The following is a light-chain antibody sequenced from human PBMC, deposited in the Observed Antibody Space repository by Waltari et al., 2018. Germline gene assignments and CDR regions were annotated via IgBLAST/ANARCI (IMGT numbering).Light chain of an antibody. Sequence: SSELTQDPAVSVALGQTVRITCQGDSLRTYYANWYQQRPGQAPVLVIYGKNNRPSGIPDRFSGSSSGNTASLTISGAQAEDEADYYCNSRDSSGNHVLFGGGTKLTVL. CDR3: NSRDSSGNHVL. J-gene: IGLJ2*01. CDR1: SLRTYY. CDR2: GKN. V-gene: IGLV3-19*01.